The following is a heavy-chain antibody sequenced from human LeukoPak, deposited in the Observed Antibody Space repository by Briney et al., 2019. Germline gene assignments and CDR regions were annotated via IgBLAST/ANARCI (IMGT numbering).Heavy chain of an antibody. CDR2: INSDGSST. Sequence: GGSLRLSCAASGFIVSSYWMHWVRQAPGEGLVWVSRINSDGSSTHYADSVKGRFTISRDTAKNTLYLQMNSLRAEDTAVYYCARDRGYTQDYWGQGTLVTVSS. CDR3: ARDRGYTQDY. J-gene: IGHJ4*02. D-gene: IGHD5-12*01. V-gene: IGHV3-74*01. CDR1: GFIVSSYW.